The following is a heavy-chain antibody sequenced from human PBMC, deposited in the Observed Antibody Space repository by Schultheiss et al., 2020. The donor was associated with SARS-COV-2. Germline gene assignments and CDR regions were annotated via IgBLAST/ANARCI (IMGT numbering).Heavy chain of an antibody. V-gene: IGHV3-11*01. Sequence: GGSLRLSCAASGFTFSDHYMTWIRQAPGKGLEWVSYISSSSNPIYYADSVKGRFTISRDNAKNSLYLQMNSLRIEDTAVYFCARNRRMATKKDAFDIWGQGTMVTVSS. J-gene: IGHJ3*02. D-gene: IGHD5-24*01. CDR2: ISSSSNPI. CDR3: ARNRRMATKKDAFDI. CDR1: GFTFSDHY.